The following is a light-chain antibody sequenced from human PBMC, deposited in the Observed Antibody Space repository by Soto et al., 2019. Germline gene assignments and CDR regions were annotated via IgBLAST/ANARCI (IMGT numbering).Light chain of an antibody. Sequence: QSALTQPASVSGSPGQSITISCTGTSSDVGSYNLVSWYQQHPGKAPKLMIYEGNKRPSGVSNRFSASKSGNTASLAISGLQAEDEADYHCCSYAGRSTVICGGGTKLTVL. CDR3: CSYAGRSTVI. CDR2: EGN. J-gene: IGLJ2*01. V-gene: IGLV2-23*01. CDR1: SSDVGSYNL.